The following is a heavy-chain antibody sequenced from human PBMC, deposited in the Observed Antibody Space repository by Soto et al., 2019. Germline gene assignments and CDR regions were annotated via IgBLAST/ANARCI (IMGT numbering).Heavy chain of an antibody. V-gene: IGHV4-39*01. D-gene: IGHD6-19*01. CDR3: ANGIAVAGGRQYCYYYGMDV. Sequence: PSETLSLTCTVSGGSISSSSYYWGWIRQPPGKGLEWIGSIYYSGSTYYNPSLKSRVTISVDTSKNQFSLKLSSMTADATAEYFCANGIAVAGGRQYCYYYGMDVWGQGTTVTVSS. CDR2: IYYSGST. J-gene: IGHJ6*02. CDR1: GGSISSSSYY.